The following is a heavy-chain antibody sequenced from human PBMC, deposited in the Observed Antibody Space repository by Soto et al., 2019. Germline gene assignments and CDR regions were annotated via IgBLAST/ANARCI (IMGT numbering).Heavy chain of an antibody. Sequence: SETLSLTGAVCGGSISSSNCWSWVRQPPGKGLEWIGEIYHSVSTNYNPSLKSRVTISVDKSKNQFSLKLSSVTAADTAVYYCARIGYRGYDPYFDYWGQGTLVTVSS. CDR1: GGSISSSNC. V-gene: IGHV4-4*02. CDR3: ARIGYRGYDPYFDY. D-gene: IGHD5-12*01. CDR2: IYHSVST. J-gene: IGHJ4*02.